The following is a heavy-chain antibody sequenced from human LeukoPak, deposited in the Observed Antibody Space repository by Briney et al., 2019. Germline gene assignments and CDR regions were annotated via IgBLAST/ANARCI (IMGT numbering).Heavy chain of an antibody. J-gene: IGHJ4*01. CDR2: ISSSSSTI. D-gene: IGHD3-3*01. CDR1: GFTFSSYS. V-gene: IGHV3-48*01. CDR3: ARAYYDFWSGYDIFDY. Sequence: PVVSLTLSYAASGFTFSSYSMNWVRQAPGKGLEWVSYISSSSSTIYYADSVKGRFTISRDNAKNSLYLQMNSLRAEDTAVYCCARAYYDFWSGYDIFDYWGPETLVTVSS.